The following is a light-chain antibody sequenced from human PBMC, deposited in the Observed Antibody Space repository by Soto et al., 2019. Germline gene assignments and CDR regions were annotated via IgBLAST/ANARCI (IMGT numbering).Light chain of an antibody. CDR2: GSS. CDR3: QQYGSSPPCT. Sequence: EIVLTQSPGTLSLSPGERATLSCRASQSVSSSYLAWYQQKPGQAPRLLIYGSSSRANGVPDRFSDSGSGTDFTLTISRLEPEDFAEYYCQQYGSSPPCTFGQGTKMEIK. CDR1: QSVSSSY. V-gene: IGKV3-20*01. J-gene: IGKJ2*02.